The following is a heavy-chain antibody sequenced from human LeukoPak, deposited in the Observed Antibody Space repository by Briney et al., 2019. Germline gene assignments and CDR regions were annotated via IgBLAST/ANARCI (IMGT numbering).Heavy chain of an antibody. Sequence: PSETLSLTCAVYGGSFSGYYWSWIRQPPGKGLEWIGYIYYSGSTNYNPSLKSRVTISVDTSKNQFSLKLSSVTAADTAVYYCARDALRCSSTSCYLYYYGMDVWGQGTTVTVSS. V-gene: IGHV4-59*01. CDR3: ARDALRCSSTSCYLYYYGMDV. D-gene: IGHD2-2*01. J-gene: IGHJ6*02. CDR2: IYYSGST. CDR1: GGSFSGYY.